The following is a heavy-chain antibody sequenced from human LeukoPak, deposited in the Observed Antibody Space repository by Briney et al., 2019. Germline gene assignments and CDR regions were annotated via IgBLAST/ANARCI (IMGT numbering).Heavy chain of an antibody. CDR2: SYYTGSP. CDR3: AGVRSTVGWRSFDY. Sequence: PSETLSLTCTVSGSISSYYWSWIRQPPGKGLEWIVHSYYTGSPNYNPSLKSRVTISVDTPKNQFSLKLSSVTAADTAVYYCAGVRSTVGWRSFDYWGQGILVTVSS. J-gene: IGHJ4*02. D-gene: IGHD4-23*01. CDR1: GSISSYY. V-gene: IGHV4-59*08.